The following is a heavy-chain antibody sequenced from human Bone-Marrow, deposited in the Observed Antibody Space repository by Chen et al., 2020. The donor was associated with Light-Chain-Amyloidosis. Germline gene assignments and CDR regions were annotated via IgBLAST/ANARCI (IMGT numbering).Heavy chain of an antibody. CDR3: AHRGVQHSSGRPLGTFDT. Sequence: QITLKESGPTLVKPTQTLTLTCTFSGFSPNTAGVGVGWIRQPPGKALEWLALIFWDDDKHYNPPLKNRLAITKDTSKNQVLLTMANMDPVDTGTYYCAHRGVQHSSGRPLGTFDTWGQGTMVSVSS. D-gene: IGHD6-19*01. J-gene: IGHJ3*02. CDR2: IFWDDDK. CDR1: GFSPNTAGVG. V-gene: IGHV2-5*02.